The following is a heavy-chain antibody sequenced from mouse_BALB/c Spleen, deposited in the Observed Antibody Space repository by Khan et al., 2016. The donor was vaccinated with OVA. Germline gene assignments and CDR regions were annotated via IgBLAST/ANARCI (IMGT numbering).Heavy chain of an antibody. CDR3: ARTASIEY. J-gene: IGHJ2*01. CDR2: ISYSGSS. CDR1: GYSITSGYG. Sequence: EVQLVESGPGLVKPSQSLSLTCTVTGYSITSGYGWNWIRQFPGNKLEWMGYISYSGSSNYNQSLKSRISITRDTSKNQFFLQLNSVTTEDTATYYCARTASIEYWGQGTTLTVSS. V-gene: IGHV3-2*02. D-gene: IGHD1-2*01.